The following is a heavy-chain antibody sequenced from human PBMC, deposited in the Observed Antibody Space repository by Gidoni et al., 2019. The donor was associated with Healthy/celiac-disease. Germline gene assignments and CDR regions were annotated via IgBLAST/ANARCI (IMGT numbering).Heavy chain of an antibody. Sequence: QLQLQESGPGLVKPSETLSLTCTVSGGSISSSSYYGGWIRQPPGKGLEWIGSIYYSGSTYYNPSLKRRVTIAVDTSKNQFSLKLSSVTAADTAVYYCARQSAGDYGDYVSAFDIWGQGTMVTVSS. CDR2: IYYSGST. CDR3: ARQSAGDYGDYVSAFDI. J-gene: IGHJ3*02. CDR1: GGSISSSSYY. V-gene: IGHV4-39*01. D-gene: IGHD4-17*01.